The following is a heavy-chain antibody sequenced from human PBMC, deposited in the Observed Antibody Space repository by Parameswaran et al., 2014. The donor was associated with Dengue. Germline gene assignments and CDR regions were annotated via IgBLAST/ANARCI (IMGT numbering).Heavy chain of an antibody. J-gene: IGHJ5*02. D-gene: IGHD6-19*01. CDR3: ARSSGWSVDWFDP. Sequence: VRQMPGKGLEWVAVIWYDGSNKYYADSVKGRFTISRDSSKNTLYLQMNSLRAEDTAVYYCARSSGWSVDWFDPWGQGTLVTVSS. V-gene: IGHV3-33*01. CDR2: IWYDGSNK.